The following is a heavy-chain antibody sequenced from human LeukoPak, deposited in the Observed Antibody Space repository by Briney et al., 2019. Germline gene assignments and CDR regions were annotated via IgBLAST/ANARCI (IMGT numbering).Heavy chain of an antibody. V-gene: IGHV3-15*01. CDR1: GFTFSNAW. CDR3: TTAGVGYDSSGYYVDY. D-gene: IGHD3-22*01. CDR2: IXXKTDGGTT. Sequence: GGSLRLSCAASGFTFSNAWMSWVRQAPGKGXEWVGRIXXKTDGGTTDYAAPVKGRFTILRDDSKNTLYLQMNSLKTEDTAVYYCTTAGVGYDSSGYYVDYWGQGTLVTVSS. J-gene: IGHJ4*02.